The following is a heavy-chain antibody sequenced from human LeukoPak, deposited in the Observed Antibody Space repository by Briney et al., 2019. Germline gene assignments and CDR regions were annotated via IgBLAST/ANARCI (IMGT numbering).Heavy chain of an antibody. V-gene: IGHV4-61*02. J-gene: IGHJ4*02. D-gene: IGHD1-7*01. Sequence: SQTLSLTRTVSGGSISSGSYYWSWIRRPAGKGLEWIGRIYTSGSTNYNPSLKSRVTISVDTSKNQFSLKLSSVTAADTAVYYCASEGGGWNCLWGQGTLVTVSS. CDR1: GGSISSGSYY. CDR3: ASEGGGWNCL. CDR2: IYTSGST.